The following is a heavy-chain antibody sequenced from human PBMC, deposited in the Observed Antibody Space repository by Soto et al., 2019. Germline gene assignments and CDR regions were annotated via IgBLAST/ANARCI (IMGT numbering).Heavy chain of an antibody. Sequence: AGGSLRLSCAASGFTFSGSAMHWVRQAAGKGLEWVGHIRTKPNSYATAYAASVEGRFTISRDDSKNTAYLQMNSLKSEDTAVYYCARDYGFGYRGQGTLVTVSS. CDR1: GFTFSGSA. V-gene: IGHV3-73*01. J-gene: IGHJ4*02. CDR2: IRTKPNSYAT. CDR3: ARDYGFGY. D-gene: IGHD4-17*01.